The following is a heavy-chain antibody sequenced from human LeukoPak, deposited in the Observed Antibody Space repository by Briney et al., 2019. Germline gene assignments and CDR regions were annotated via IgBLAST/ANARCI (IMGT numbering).Heavy chain of an antibody. CDR3: AKDYCSGGSCYSGVPDY. J-gene: IGHJ4*02. CDR2: ISGSGGST. V-gene: IGHV3-23*01. CDR1: GFTVSSNY. Sequence: GGSLRLSCAASGFTVSSNYMSWVRQAPGKGLEWVSAISGSGGSTYHADSVKGRFTISRDNSKNTLYLQMNSLRAEDTAVYYCAKDYCSGGSCYSGVPDYWGQGTLVTVSS. D-gene: IGHD2-15*01.